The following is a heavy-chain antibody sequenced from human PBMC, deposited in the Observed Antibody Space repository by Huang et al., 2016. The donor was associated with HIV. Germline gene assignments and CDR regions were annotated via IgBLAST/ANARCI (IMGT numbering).Heavy chain of an antibody. V-gene: IGHV1-46*01. J-gene: IGHJ4*02. CDR2: INPSGAST. CDR1: GYTFTTYH. D-gene: IGHD3-10*01. CDR3: ARALLLFGLGSPLDF. Sequence: QVQLVQSGAEVKKPGASVKISCKASGYTFTTYHMHWVRQAPGQGLEWMGMINPSGASTRYAQTFQGRVTMTSDTSTSTVYMELSSLTPEDTAVYYCARALLLFGLGSPLDFWGQGSLVTASS.